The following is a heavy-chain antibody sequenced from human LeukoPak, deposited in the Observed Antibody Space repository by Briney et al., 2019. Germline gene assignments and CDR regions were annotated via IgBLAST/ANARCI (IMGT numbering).Heavy chain of an antibody. V-gene: IGHV3-7*01. D-gene: IGHD3-10*01. J-gene: IGHJ4*02. Sequence: GGSLRLSCAASGFTFSTYWMSWVRQAPGKGLEWVANIKQDGSGKYYVDSVKGRFTISRDNAKNSLYLQMNSLRVEDTAVYYCARIFGDSDPFDYRGQGTLVTVSS. CDR2: IKQDGSGK. CDR3: ARIFGDSDPFDY. CDR1: GFTFSTYW.